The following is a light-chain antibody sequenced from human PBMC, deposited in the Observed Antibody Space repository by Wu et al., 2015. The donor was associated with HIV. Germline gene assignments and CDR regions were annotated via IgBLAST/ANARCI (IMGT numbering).Light chain of an antibody. CDR3: QQSYTTPWT. Sequence: DIQMTQSPSSLSASVGDRVTITCRASQNMSNYLTWYQQKQGKAPQLLIYAASSLQNGVPRRFSGRGSGTEFTLTISSLQPEDFATYFCQQSYTTPWTFGQGTKVEMK. V-gene: IGKV1-39*01. J-gene: IGKJ1*01. CDR2: AAS. CDR1: QNMSNY.